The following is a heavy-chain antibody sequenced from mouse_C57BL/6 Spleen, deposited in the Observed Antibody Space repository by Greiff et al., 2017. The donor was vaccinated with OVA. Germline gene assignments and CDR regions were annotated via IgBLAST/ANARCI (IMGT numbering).Heavy chain of an antibody. CDR1: GFTFSDYG. V-gene: IGHV5-17*01. Sequence: VQLKESGGGLVKPGGSLKLSCAASGFTFSDYGMHWVRQAPEKGLEWVAYISSGSSTIYYADTVKGRFTISRDNAKNTLFLQMTSLRSEDTAMYYCARGRLYYFDYWGQGTTLTVSS. CDR3: ARGRLYYFDY. CDR2: ISSGSSTI. J-gene: IGHJ2*01.